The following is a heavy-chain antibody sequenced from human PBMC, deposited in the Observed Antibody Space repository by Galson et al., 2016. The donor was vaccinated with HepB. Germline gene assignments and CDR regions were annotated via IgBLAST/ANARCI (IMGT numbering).Heavy chain of an antibody. J-gene: IGHJ5*02. CDR3: ARGTRGSDWLGP. CDR1: GYTFTGYD. CDR2: LNPNSGKT. Sequence: SVKVSCKASGYTFTGYDINWVRQGSGPGLEWMGYLNPNSGKTAFAQKFQGRVILTLDTSIDTAYMEFSSLTSEDTAVYYCARGTRGSDWLGPWGQGALVTVSS. D-gene: IGHD1-1*01. V-gene: IGHV1-8*01.